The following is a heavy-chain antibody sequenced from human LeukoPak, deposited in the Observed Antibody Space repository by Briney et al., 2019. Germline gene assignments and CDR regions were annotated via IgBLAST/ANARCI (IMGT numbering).Heavy chain of an antibody. CDR2: IIPILGIA. V-gene: IGHV1-69*04. CDR3: ARGGSTVDDAFDI. CDR1: GGTFSSYA. J-gene: IGHJ3*02. Sequence: GASVKVSCKASGGTFSSYAISWVRQAPGQGLEWMGRIIPILGIANYAQKFQGRVTITADKSTSTAYMELSSLRSEDTAVYYCARGGSTVDDAFDIWGQGTMVTVSS. D-gene: IGHD4-23*01.